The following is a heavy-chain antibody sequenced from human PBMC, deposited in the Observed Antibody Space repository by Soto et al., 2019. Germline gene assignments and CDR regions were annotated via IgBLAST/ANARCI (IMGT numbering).Heavy chain of an antibody. J-gene: IGHJ4*02. CDR3: TTALTTVTTLGY. D-gene: IGHD4-17*01. CDR1: GFTFSNAW. CDR2: IKRTTDGGTT. V-gene: IGHV3-15*01. Sequence: EVQLLESGGGLVKPGGSLRLSCGVSGFTFSNAWMSWVRQAPGKGLEWVGRIKRTTDGGTTDYASPVKGRFTISRDDSKNTLYLQMNSLKTDDTAVYYCTTALTTVTTLGYWGQGTLVTVSS.